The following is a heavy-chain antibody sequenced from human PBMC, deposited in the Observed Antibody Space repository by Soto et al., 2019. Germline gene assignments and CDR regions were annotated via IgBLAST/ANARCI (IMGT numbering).Heavy chain of an antibody. Sequence: ASVKVSCKASGYTFTGYYMHWVRQAPGQGLEWMGWINPNSGGTNYAQKFQGRVTMTRDTSISTAYMELSRLRSDDTAVYYCARKARYCSSTSCYWKTGYWGQGTLVTVSS. D-gene: IGHD2-2*01. V-gene: IGHV1-2*02. J-gene: IGHJ4*02. CDR3: ARKARYCSSTSCYWKTGY. CDR1: GYTFTGYY. CDR2: INPNSGGT.